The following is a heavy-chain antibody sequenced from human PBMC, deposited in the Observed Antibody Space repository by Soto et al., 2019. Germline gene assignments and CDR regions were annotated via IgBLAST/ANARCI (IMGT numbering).Heavy chain of an antibody. CDR3: AIVSNSENYGDY. J-gene: IGHJ4*02. V-gene: IGHV3-23*01. Sequence: EVQLLESGGDLVQPGGSLRLSCAASGFTFSTYAMTWVRQVPGMGLDWVSSISVSGAHTYYADSVKGRFTISRDNSKNTLYLQMNSLRAEDTAIYYCAIVSNSENYGDYWGRGTLVTLSS. CDR1: GFTFSTYA. D-gene: IGHD1-26*01. CDR2: ISVSGAHT.